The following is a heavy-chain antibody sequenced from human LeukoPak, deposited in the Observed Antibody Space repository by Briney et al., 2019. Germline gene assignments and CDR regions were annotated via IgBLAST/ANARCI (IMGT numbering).Heavy chain of an antibody. CDR1: YGSISSSTYY. J-gene: IGHJ5*02. Sequence: PSETLSLICTVSYGSISSSTYYWGWIRQPPGKGLEWLGSVYYSGSTYYNPSLKSRVTISVDTSKNQFSLKLSSVTAADTAVYYCAREGLRSSSWYKGWFDPWGHGTLVTVSS. CDR2: VYYSGST. D-gene: IGHD6-13*01. CDR3: AREGLRSSSWYKGWFDP. V-gene: IGHV4-39*07.